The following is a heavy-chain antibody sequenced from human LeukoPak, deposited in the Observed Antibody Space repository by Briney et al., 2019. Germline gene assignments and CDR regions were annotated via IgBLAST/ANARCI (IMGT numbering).Heavy chain of an antibody. V-gene: IGHV3-23*01. CDR1: GFTFSSYA. CDR3: AKEIVVVPAAADAFDI. Sequence: GGSLRLSCAASGFTFSSYAMSWVRQAAGKGLEWVSAISGNSGSTYYADSVKGRFTISRDNSKNTLYLQMNSLRAEDTAVYYCAKEIVVVPAAADAFDIWGQGTMVTVSS. J-gene: IGHJ3*02. CDR2: ISGNSGST. D-gene: IGHD2-2*01.